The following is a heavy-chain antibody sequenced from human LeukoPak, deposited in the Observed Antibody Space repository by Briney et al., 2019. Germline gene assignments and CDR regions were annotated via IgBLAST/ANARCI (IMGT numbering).Heavy chain of an antibody. J-gene: IGHJ6*02. CDR1: GFTVSSNY. D-gene: IGHD2-2*01. Sequence: GGSLRLSCAASGFTVSSNYTSWVRQAPGKGLEWVSVIYSGGSTYYADSVKGRFTISRDNSKNTLYLQMNSLRAEDTAVYYCARDSSFVVPAAGASFYGIDVWGQGTTVTVSS. CDR3: ARDSSFVVPAAGASFYGIDV. CDR2: IYSGGST. V-gene: IGHV3-53*01.